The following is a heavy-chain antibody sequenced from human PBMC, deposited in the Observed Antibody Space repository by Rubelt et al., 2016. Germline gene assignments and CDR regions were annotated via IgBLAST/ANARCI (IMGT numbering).Heavy chain of an antibody. CDR2: TYYRSKWYN. CDR1: GDSVSSDSAA. CDR3: AKVGSSSSQGY. D-gene: IGHD6-6*01. Sequence: QVQLQQSGPGLVKPSQTLSLTCAISGDSVSSDSAAWSWIRQSPSRGLEWLGRTYYRSKWYNEYAVFMKSRITINPDTSKNQFSLLLNAGTPEDTAVYYCAKVGSSSSQGYWGQGTLVTVSS. V-gene: IGHV6-1*01. J-gene: IGHJ4*02.